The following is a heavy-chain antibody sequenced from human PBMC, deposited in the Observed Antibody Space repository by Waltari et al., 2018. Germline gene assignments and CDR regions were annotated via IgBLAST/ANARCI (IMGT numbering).Heavy chain of an antibody. D-gene: IGHD2-8*02. CDR3: TRQTLGYCTSAACRRLEA. CDR1: GYAINSGFY. Sequence: QVQLQASGPRLVKPSETLSLTCDVSGYAINSGFYWGWFRQAPEKGLEWIATIYHDGTTFYNPALTSRVTTSMDTSKNQISLKLKSVTAADTAVYYCTRQTLGYCTSAACRRLEAWGQGTLVTVSS. V-gene: IGHV4-38-2*01. J-gene: IGHJ5*02. CDR2: IYHDGTT.